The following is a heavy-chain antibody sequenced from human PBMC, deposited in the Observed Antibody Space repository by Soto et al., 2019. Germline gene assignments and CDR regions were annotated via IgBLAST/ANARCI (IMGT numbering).Heavy chain of an antibody. D-gene: IGHD2-21*02. V-gene: IGHV4-39*01. CDR1: GGSISSSSYY. J-gene: IGHJ6*02. CDR3: ASPGVTASPWDYYYGMDV. CDR2: IYYSGST. Sequence: SETLSLTCTISGGSISSSSYYWGWIRQPPGKGLEWIGSIYYSGSTYYNPSLKSRVTISVDTSKNQFSLKLSSVTAADTAVYYCASPGVTASPWDYYYGMDVWGQGTTVT.